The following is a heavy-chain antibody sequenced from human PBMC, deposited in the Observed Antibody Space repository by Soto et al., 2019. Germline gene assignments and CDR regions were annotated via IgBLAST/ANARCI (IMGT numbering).Heavy chain of an antibody. CDR3: GTYGDYVIDLED. CDR1: GFTFSSYA. CDR2: ISGSGGST. D-gene: IGHD4-17*01. J-gene: IGHJ4*02. Sequence: GSLRLSCAASGFTFSSYAMSWVRLAPGKGLEWVAAISGSGGSTYYADSVKGRFTISRDNSKNTLYLQMNSLRAEDTAVYDCGTYGDYVIDLEDWGQGTLVTVSS. V-gene: IGHV3-23*01.